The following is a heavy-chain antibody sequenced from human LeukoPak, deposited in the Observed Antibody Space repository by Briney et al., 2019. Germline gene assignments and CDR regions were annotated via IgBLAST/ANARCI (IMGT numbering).Heavy chain of an antibody. CDR2: ISSNGGST. Sequence: GGSLRLSCSASGFTFSSYAVHWVRQAPGKGLEYVSAISSNGGSTYYADSVKGRFTISRDNYKNTLNLQMSSLRAEDTAVYYCVVSYLYAFAIWGQGTMVTVSS. J-gene: IGHJ3*02. D-gene: IGHD5-18*01. CDR1: GFTFSSYA. V-gene: IGHV3-64D*09. CDR3: VVSYLYAFAI.